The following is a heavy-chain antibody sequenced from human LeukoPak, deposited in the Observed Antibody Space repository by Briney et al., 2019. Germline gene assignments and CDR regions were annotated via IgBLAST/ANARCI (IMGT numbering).Heavy chain of an antibody. J-gene: IGHJ4*02. Sequence: SETLSLTCDVSGYSISSDYYWGWIRQPPGKGLEWIGSIYHSGSTYYNPSLKSRVTISVDTSKNQFSLKLSSVTAADTAVYYCASLGYCSSTNCSDYWGQGTLVTVSS. V-gene: IGHV4-38-2*01. CDR3: ASLGYCSSTNCSDY. CDR1: GYSISSDYY. D-gene: IGHD2-2*01. CDR2: IYHSGST.